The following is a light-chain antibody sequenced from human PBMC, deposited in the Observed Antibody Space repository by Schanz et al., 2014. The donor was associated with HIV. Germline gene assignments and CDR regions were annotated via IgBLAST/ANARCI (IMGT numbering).Light chain of an antibody. J-gene: IGKJ1*01. CDR2: AAS. Sequence: DIQMTQSPSSLSASVGDKVTISCRASQTIINYLNWYQQKPGTAPKLLIYAASTLQSGVPSRFSGSGSGTDFTLTISSLQPEDVATYYCQKYNSAPWTFGQGTKVEIK. V-gene: IGKV1-27*01. CDR1: QTIINY. CDR3: QKYNSAPWT.